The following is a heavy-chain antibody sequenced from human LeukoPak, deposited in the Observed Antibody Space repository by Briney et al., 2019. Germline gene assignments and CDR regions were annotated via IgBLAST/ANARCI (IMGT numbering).Heavy chain of an antibody. J-gene: IGHJ6*03. CDR2: ISYDGSNK. V-gene: IGHV3-30*04. CDR1: GFTFISYV. CDR3: ARRYSSHYYYYYMDV. Sequence: PGGSLRLSCAASGFTFISYVMHWVRQAPGKGPEWVAIISYDGSNKYHADSVKGRFTISRDNSKNTLYLQMNSLRAEDTAVYYCARRYSSHYYYYYMDVWGKGTTVTVSS. D-gene: IGHD6-13*01.